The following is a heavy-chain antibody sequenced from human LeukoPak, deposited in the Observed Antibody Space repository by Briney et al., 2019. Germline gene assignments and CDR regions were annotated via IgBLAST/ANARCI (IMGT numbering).Heavy chain of an antibody. CDR2: INHSGST. Sequence: SETLSLTCAVYGGSFSGYYWSWIRQPPGKGLEWIGEINHSGSTNYNPPLKSRVTISVDTSKNQFSLKLSSVTAADTAVYYCARAPPLLWFGERTFSFDYWGQGTLVTVSS. CDR3: ARAPPLLWFGERTFSFDY. V-gene: IGHV4-34*01. D-gene: IGHD3-10*01. J-gene: IGHJ4*02. CDR1: GGSFSGYY.